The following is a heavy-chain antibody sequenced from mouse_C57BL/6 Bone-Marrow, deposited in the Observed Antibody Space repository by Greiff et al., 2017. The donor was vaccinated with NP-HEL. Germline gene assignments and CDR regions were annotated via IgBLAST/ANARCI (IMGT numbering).Heavy chain of an antibody. Sequence: EVQLQQSGAELVRPGASVKLSCTASGFNFKDDYMHWVKQRPEQGLEWIGWIDPENGDTEYASKFQGKATMTADTSSNTAYLQLSSLTSEDTAVYYCATDPYDGYYTWFAYWGQGTLVTVSA. J-gene: IGHJ3*01. CDR1: GFNFKDDY. CDR3: ATDPYDGYYTWFAY. V-gene: IGHV14-4*01. D-gene: IGHD2-3*01. CDR2: IDPENGDT.